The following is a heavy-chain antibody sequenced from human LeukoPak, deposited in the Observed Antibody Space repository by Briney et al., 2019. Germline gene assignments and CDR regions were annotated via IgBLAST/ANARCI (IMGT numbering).Heavy chain of an antibody. CDR1: GFTFSDYY. V-gene: IGHV3-11*04. D-gene: IGHD3-10*01. CDR2: IRSSGSTI. CDR3: ASDIYGSGPPVGDTIDY. J-gene: IGHJ4*02. Sequence: GGSLRLSCAASGFTFSDYYMSWIRQTPGKGLEWVAYIRSSGSTIYYADSVKGRFTISRDNAKNSLYLQVNSLRAEDTAVYYCASDIYGSGPPVGDTIDYCGQGTLVTVSS.